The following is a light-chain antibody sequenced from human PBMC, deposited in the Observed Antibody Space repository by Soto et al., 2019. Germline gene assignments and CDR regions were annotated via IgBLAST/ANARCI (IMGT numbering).Light chain of an antibody. Sequence: QSALAQPASVSGSPGQSITISCTGTSSDVGGYDYVSWYQQHPGKVPKLIIYVVTNRPSGVSNRFSGSKSGNTASLTISGLQADDEADYYCSSYTRSSTVIFGGGTKVTVL. J-gene: IGLJ2*01. CDR2: VVT. CDR1: SSDVGGYDY. V-gene: IGLV2-14*03. CDR3: SSYTRSSTVI.